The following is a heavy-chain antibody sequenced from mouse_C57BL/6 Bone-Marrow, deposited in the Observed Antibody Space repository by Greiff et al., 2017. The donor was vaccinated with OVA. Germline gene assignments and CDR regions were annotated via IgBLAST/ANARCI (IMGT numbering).Heavy chain of an antibody. CDR3: AGREFTTVVADAMDY. Sequence: QVQLKQPGAELVKPGASVKLSCKASGYTFTRYWMHWVKQRPGQGLEWIGMIHPNSGSTNYNEKFKSKATLTVDKSSSTAYMQLSSLTSEDSAVYYCAGREFTTVVADAMDYWGQGTSVTVSS. D-gene: IGHD1-1*01. V-gene: IGHV1-64*01. CDR2: IHPNSGST. CDR1: GYTFTRYW. J-gene: IGHJ4*01.